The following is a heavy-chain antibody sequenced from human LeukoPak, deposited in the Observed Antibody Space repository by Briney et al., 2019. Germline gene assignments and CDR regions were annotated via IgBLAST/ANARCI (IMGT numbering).Heavy chain of an antibody. CDR1: GFTFNNYA. Sequence: GGSLRLSCPASGFTFNNYAMSWVRQAPGKGLEWVSVISGSGDSTYYADSVKGRFTISRDNSKNTLYLQMNSVRAEDTAVYYCANSRSGINDAFDIWGQGTKVTVSS. CDR3: ANSRSGINDAFDI. CDR2: ISGSGDST. D-gene: IGHD3-10*01. V-gene: IGHV3-23*01. J-gene: IGHJ3*02.